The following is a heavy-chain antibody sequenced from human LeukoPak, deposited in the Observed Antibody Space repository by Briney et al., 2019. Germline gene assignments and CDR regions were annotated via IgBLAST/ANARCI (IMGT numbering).Heavy chain of an antibody. CDR2: MNPNSGNT. D-gene: IGHD6-13*01. Sequence: VASVKVSCKASGFTFTSYDLNWVRQATGQGREWMGWMNPNSGNTGYAQKFQGRVTMTRNTSISTAYMELSSLRSEDTAVYYCARQPIAAAVKGHQNFFDPWRQGTLVSVFS. V-gene: IGHV1-8*01. J-gene: IGHJ5*02. CDR1: GFTFTSYD. CDR3: ARQPIAAAVKGHQNFFDP.